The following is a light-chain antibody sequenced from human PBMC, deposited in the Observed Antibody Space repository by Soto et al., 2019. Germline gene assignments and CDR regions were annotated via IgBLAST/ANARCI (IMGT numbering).Light chain of an antibody. V-gene: IGLV1-44*01. CDR2: SNN. Sequence: QSVLTQPPSASGTPGQRITISCSGSSSNIGSHTVNWHQQVPGTAPKLLIYSNNERPSGVPDRFSGSKSGTSASLAISGLKSGDEADYYGSSYAGSNNFYVFGTGTNLTGL. CDR3: SSYAGSNNFYV. CDR1: SSNIGSHT. J-gene: IGLJ1*01.